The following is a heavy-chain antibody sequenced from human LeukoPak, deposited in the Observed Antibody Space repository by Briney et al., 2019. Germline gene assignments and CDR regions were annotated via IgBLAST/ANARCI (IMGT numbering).Heavy chain of an antibody. CDR3: ARRDFDWLTTRFDAFDI. CDR1: GGSISSSSYY. Sequence: PSETLSLTCTVSGGSISSSSYYWGWIRQPPGKGLEWIGSIYYSGSTYYNPSLKSRVTISVDTSKNQFSLKLSSVTAADTAVYYCARRDFDWLTTRFDAFDIWGQGTMVTVSS. J-gene: IGHJ3*02. D-gene: IGHD3-9*01. CDR2: IYYSGST. V-gene: IGHV4-39*07.